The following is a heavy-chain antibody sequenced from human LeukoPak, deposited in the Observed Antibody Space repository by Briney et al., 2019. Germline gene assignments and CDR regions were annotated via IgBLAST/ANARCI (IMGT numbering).Heavy chain of an antibody. CDR1: GGSISSYY. CDR3: ARVGGSGSYPQYYFDY. V-gene: IGHV4-59*01. J-gene: IGHJ4*02. Sequence: PSETLSLTCTVSGGSISSYYWSWIRQPPGKGLEWIGYIYYSGSTNYNPSLKSRVTISVDTSKNQFSLKLSSVTAADTAVYYCARVGGSGSYPQYYFDYWGQGTLVTVSS. CDR2: IYYSGST. D-gene: IGHD3-10*01.